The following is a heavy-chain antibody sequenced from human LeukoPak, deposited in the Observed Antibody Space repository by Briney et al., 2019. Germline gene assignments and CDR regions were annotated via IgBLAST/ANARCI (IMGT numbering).Heavy chain of an antibody. V-gene: IGHV5-51*01. J-gene: IGHJ4*02. Sequence: GESLKISCKGSGYSFTRYWIGWVRQMPGKGLELMGIIYPGDPDTRYSPSFQGQVTISADKSISTAYLQWSSLKASDTAMYYCARSHSSGWFPSDYWGQGTLVTVTS. CDR3: ARSHSSGWFPSDY. CDR2: IYPGDPDT. CDR1: GYSFTRYW. D-gene: IGHD6-19*01.